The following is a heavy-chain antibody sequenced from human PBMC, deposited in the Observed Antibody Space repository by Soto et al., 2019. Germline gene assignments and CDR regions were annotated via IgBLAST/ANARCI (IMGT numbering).Heavy chain of an antibody. J-gene: IGHJ6*02. CDR3: TTGGNVLRFLGGMDV. D-gene: IGHD3-3*01. CDR2: IKSKTDGGTT. CDR1: GFTFSNAW. V-gene: IGHV3-15*01. Sequence: GSLRLACAASGFTFSNAWMSWVRQAPGKGLEWVGRIKSKTDGGTTDYAAPVKGRFTISRDDSKNTLYLQMNSLKTEDTAVYYCTTGGNVLRFLGGMDVWGQGTTVTVSS.